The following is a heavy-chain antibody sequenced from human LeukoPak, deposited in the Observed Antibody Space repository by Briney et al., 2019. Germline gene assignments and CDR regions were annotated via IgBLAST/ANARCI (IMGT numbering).Heavy chain of an antibody. D-gene: IGHD6-19*01. Sequence: ASVKVSCKASGYTFTRYYMHWVRQAPGQGLEWMGIINPSGGSTSYAQKFQGRVTMTRDTSTSTVYMELSSLRSEDTAVYYCARSIAVAGPYYYYGMDVWGQGTTVTVSS. CDR1: GYTFTRYY. CDR2: INPSGGST. CDR3: ARSIAVAGPYYYYGMDV. J-gene: IGHJ6*02. V-gene: IGHV1-46*01.